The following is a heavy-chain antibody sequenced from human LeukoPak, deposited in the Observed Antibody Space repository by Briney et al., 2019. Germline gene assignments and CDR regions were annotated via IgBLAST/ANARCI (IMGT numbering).Heavy chain of an antibody. CDR3: AKDQSPGPYYCGMDV. J-gene: IGHJ6*02. CDR2: ISWNSGSI. V-gene: IGHV3-9*01. Sequence: GGSLRLSCAASGFTFDDHAMHWVRQAPGKGLEWVSGISWNSGSIGYADSVKGRFTISRDNAKNSLYLQMNSLRAEDTALYYCAKDQSPGPYYCGMDVWGQGTTVTVSS. D-gene: IGHD3-10*01. CDR1: GFTFDDHA.